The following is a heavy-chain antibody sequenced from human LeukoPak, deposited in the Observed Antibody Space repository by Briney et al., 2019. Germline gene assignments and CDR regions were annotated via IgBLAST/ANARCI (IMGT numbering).Heavy chain of an antibody. V-gene: IGHV3-53*04. D-gene: IGHD3-16*01. CDR2: IYSGGST. J-gene: IGHJ3*02. CDR1: GFTFSSNY. Sequence: GGSLRLSCAASGFTFSSNYMSWVRQAPGKGLEWVSIIYSGGSTYYADSVKGRFTISRHNSKNTLYLQMNSLRAEDTAVYYCAREVGGSAFDIWGQGTMVTVSS. CDR3: AREVGGSAFDI.